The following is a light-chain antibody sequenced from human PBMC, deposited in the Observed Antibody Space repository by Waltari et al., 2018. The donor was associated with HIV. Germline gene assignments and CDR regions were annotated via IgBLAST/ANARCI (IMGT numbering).Light chain of an antibody. V-gene: IGKV2-28*01. CDR2: LGS. CDR1: HSLRHGDGFDY. Sequence: DVVITQSPLSLAVTPGAPASISCRSSHSLRHGDGFDYLDWYLQKPGQSPQLLIYLGSNRASGVPDRFRGSGSGADFSLEISKVEAEDVGLYFCMQTLQTPLTFGGGTKVEIK. CDR3: MQTLQTPLT. J-gene: IGKJ4*01.